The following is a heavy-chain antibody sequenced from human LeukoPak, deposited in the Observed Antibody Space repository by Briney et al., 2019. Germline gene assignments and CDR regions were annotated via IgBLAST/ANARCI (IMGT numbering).Heavy chain of an antibody. J-gene: IGHJ5*02. V-gene: IGHV1-69*04. D-gene: IGHD4-17*01. CDR3: ARAPTTVTTLWFDP. CDR2: IIPIFGIA. Sequence: SVKVSCKASGGTFSSYAISWVRQAPGQGLEWMGRIIPIFGIANYAQKFQGRVTITADKSTSTAYMELSSLRSEDTAVYYCARAPTTVTTLWFDPWGQGTLVTVSS. CDR1: GGTFSSYA.